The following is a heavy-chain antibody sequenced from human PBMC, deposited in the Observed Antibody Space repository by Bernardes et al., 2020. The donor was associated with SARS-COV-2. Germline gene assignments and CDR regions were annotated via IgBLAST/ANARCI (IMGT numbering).Heavy chain of an antibody. V-gene: IGHV3-23*01. D-gene: IGHD3-3*01. CDR2: ISGSGGST. J-gene: IGHJ6*02. CDR1: GFTFSSYA. Sequence: GGSLRLSCAASGFTFSSYAMSWVRQAPGKGLEWVSAISGSGGSTYYADSVKGRFTISRDNSKNTLYLQMNSLRAEDTAVYYCAKVGGAYDFYYYYYYGMDVWGQGTTVTVSS. CDR3: AKVGGAYDFYYYYYYGMDV.